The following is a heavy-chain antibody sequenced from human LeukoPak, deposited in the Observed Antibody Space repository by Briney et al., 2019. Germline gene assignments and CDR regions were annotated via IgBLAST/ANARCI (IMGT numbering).Heavy chain of an antibody. CDR3: ARDSSGILTGYYHF. V-gene: IGHV1-2*02. J-gene: IGHJ4*02. Sequence: ASVKVSCKTSGYSFNDYYLHWVRQAPGQGLEWMGWINPNSGRTHYAPKFQGRVTLTTDTSITTAYMELSSLISGDTALYYCARDSSGILTGYYHFWGQGTLVTVSS. D-gene: IGHD3-9*01. CDR2: INPNSGRT. CDR1: GYSFNDYY.